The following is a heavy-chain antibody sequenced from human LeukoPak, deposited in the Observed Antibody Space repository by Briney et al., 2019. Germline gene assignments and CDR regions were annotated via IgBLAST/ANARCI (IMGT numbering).Heavy chain of an antibody. CDR1: GYTFTSYG. CDR2: ISAYNGNT. D-gene: IGHD6-19*01. Sequence: ASVKVSSKASGYTFTSYGISWVRQAPGQGLEWMGWISAYNGNTNYAQKLQGRVTMTTDTSTSTAYMELRSLRSDDTAVYYCARDTDQGIAVAGIKDYYYGMDVWGQGTTVTVSS. V-gene: IGHV1-18*01. CDR3: ARDTDQGIAVAGIKDYYYGMDV. J-gene: IGHJ6*02.